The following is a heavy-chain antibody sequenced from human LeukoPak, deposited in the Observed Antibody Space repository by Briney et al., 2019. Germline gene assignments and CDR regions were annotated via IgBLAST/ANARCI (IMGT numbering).Heavy chain of an antibody. J-gene: IGHJ6*02. Sequence: PPETLSLTCTVSGGSTSSSSYCGGWIRQPPGKGLEWIGSICYSGSTFYNPSLKSRVTLSVDTSKNQFSLKLSSVTAADTAVYYCARTYGDYYYYGMDVWGQGTTVTVSS. V-gene: IGHV4-39*01. CDR1: GGSTSSSSYC. D-gene: IGHD4-17*01. CDR2: ICYSGST. CDR3: ARTYGDYYYYGMDV.